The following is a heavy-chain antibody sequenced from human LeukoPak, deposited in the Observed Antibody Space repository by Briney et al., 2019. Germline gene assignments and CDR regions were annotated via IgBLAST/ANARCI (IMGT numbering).Heavy chain of an antibody. D-gene: IGHD5-18*01. V-gene: IGHV3-23*01. Sequence: KPGGSLRLSCAASGFTFSSYAMSWVRQAPGKGLEWVSAISGSGGSTYYADSVKGRFTISRDNSKNTLYLQMNSLRAEDTAVYYCAKDPSYVAFAQLYFDYWGQGTLVTVSS. CDR2: ISGSGGST. CDR3: AKDPSYVAFAQLYFDY. J-gene: IGHJ4*02. CDR1: GFTFSSYA.